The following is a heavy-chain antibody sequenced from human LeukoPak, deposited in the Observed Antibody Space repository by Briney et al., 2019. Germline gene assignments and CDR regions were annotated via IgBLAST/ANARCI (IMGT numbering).Heavy chain of an antibody. V-gene: IGHV4-34*01. Sequence: SETLSLTCAVYGGSFSGYYWSWIRQPPGKGLEWIEEINHSGSTNYNPSLKSRVTISVDTSKNQFSLKLSSVTAADTAVYYCARRGAYDSSGYYQQGGFDYWGQGTLVTVSS. J-gene: IGHJ4*02. CDR3: ARRGAYDSSGYYQQGGFDY. D-gene: IGHD3-22*01. CDR1: GGSFSGYY. CDR2: INHSGST.